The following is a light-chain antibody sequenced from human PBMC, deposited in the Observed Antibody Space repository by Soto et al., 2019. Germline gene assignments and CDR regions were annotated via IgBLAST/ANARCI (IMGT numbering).Light chain of an antibody. Sequence: QLVLTQPPSASGTPGQRVTISCSGSSSNIGSNTVNWYQQLPGTAPKLLIYSNNQRPSGVPDRFSGSKPGTSASLAISGLQSEDEADYYCAAWDDSLNGVVFGGGTKLTVL. V-gene: IGLV1-44*01. CDR2: SNN. CDR3: AAWDDSLNGVV. J-gene: IGLJ2*01. CDR1: SSNIGSNT.